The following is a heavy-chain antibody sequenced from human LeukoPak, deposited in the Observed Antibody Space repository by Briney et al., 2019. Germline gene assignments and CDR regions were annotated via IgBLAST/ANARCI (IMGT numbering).Heavy chain of an antibody. J-gene: IGHJ4*02. Sequence: SETLSLTCTVSGASITSYHWSWIRQPPGKGLEWIGSIYHSGSTYYNPSLKSRVTISVDTSKNQFSLKLSSVTAADTAVYYCARGQWSGSLYYFDYWGQGTLVTVSS. CDR3: ARGQWSGSLYYFDY. V-gene: IGHV4-38-2*02. CDR2: IYHSGST. CDR1: GASITSYH. D-gene: IGHD1-26*01.